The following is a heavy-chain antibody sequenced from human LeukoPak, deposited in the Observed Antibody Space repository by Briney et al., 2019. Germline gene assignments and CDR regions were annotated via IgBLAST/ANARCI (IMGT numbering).Heavy chain of an antibody. CDR2: ISVYNGNT. Sequence: ASVKVSCKASGGTFSSYAISWVRQAPGQGLEWMGWISVYNGNTNFAQKLQGRVTMTTDTSTTTAYMELSNLTSDDTAVYYCARDHSSSSQLFDYWGQGTQVTVSS. J-gene: IGHJ4*02. D-gene: IGHD6-13*01. V-gene: IGHV1-18*01. CDR3: ARDHSSSSQLFDY. CDR1: GGTFSSYA.